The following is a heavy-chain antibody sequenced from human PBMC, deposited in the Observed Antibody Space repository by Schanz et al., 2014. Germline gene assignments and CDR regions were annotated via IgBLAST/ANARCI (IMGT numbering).Heavy chain of an antibody. J-gene: IGHJ3*02. CDR2: INPNSGGT. CDR3: ARDYYDILTGYPYDTFDI. D-gene: IGHD3-9*01. Sequence: QVQLVQSGAEVKKPGASVKISCKASGYPFTDYYMYWVRQAPGQGLEWMGRINPNSGGTNYAQKFQGRVTMTRDTSISTAYMELRRLRSDDTAVYYCARDYYDILTGYPYDTFDIWGQGTMVTVSS. V-gene: IGHV1-2*06. CDR1: GYPFTDYY.